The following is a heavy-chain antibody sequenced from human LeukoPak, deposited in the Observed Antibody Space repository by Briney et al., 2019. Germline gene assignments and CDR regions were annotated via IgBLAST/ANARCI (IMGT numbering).Heavy chain of an antibody. Sequence: ASVKVSCKVSGYTLTELSMHWVRQAPGKGLEWMGGFDPEDGETIYAQKFQGRVTMTEDTSTDTAYMELSSLRSEDTAVYYCATGEQRVATYDYWGQGTLVTASS. CDR3: ATGEQRVATYDY. CDR2: FDPEDGET. CDR1: GYTLTELS. J-gene: IGHJ4*02. V-gene: IGHV1-24*01. D-gene: IGHD5-12*01.